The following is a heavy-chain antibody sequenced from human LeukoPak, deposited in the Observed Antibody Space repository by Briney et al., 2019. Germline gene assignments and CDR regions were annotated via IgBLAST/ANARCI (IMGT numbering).Heavy chain of an antibody. J-gene: IGHJ4*02. D-gene: IGHD3-9*01. CDR2: IYYSGST. V-gene: IGHV4-59*08. CDR1: GGSISSYY. CDR3: ARHAKILTGYPLPDY. Sequence: SETLSLTCTVSGGSISSYYWSWIRQPPGKGLEWIGYIYYSGSTNYKSSLKSRVTISVDTSKNQFSLKLSSVTAADTAVYYCARHAKILTGYPLPDYWGQGTLVTVSS.